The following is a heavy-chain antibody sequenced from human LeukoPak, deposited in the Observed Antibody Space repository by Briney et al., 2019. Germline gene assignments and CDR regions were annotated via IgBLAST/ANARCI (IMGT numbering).Heavy chain of an antibody. J-gene: IGHJ4*02. CDR3: ASGSPAADY. CDR2: GHHSGST. V-gene: IGHV4-39*07. Sequence: SQTLSLTCTVSGGSISSGSYYWGWIRQPPGKGLEWIGSGHHSGSTYYKSSLKSRVTISLDTSKNQFSLKLRSVTAADTAVYYCASGSPAADYWGQGTLVTVSS. CDR1: GGSISSGSYY. D-gene: IGHD6-25*01.